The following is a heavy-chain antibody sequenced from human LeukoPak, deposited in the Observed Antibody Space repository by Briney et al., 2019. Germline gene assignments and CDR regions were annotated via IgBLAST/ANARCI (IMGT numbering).Heavy chain of an antibody. J-gene: IGHJ6*02. D-gene: IGHD3-22*01. Sequence: GGPLRLSCAASGFTFTNFPMTWVRQAPGKGLEAFSSISGSGDTYYKDSVKGRFTISRDNSKNTLYLQMNSLRAEDTAVYYCAKVLGHDSSGYYYYGMDVWGQGTTVTVSS. CDR2: ISGSGDT. V-gene: IGHV3-23*01. CDR3: AKVLGHDSSGYYYYGMDV. CDR1: GFTFTNFP.